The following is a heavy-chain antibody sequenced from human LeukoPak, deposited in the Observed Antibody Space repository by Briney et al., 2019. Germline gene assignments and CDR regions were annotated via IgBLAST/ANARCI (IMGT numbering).Heavy chain of an antibody. CDR2: ISGSGGST. Sequence: PGGSLRLSCAASGFTFSSYGMHWVRQAPGKGLEWVSAISGSGGSTYYADSVKGRFTISRDNSKNTLYLQMNSLRAEDTAVYYCAKEKGGSGSYYCIDYWGQGTLVTVSS. J-gene: IGHJ4*02. V-gene: IGHV3-23*01. CDR1: GFTFSSYG. CDR3: AKEKGGSGSYYCIDY. D-gene: IGHD3-10*01.